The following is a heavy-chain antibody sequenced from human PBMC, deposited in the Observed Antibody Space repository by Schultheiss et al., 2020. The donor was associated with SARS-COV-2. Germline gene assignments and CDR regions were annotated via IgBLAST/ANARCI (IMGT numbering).Heavy chain of an antibody. CDR2: IIPIFGTA. CDR1: GYTFTSYG. Sequence: SVKVSCKASGYTFTSYGISWVRQAPGQGLEWMGGIIPIFGTANYAQKFQGRVTITADESTSTAYMELSSLRSEDTAVYYCAAGYSGSYKKQTTSYFDYWGQGTLVTVSS. D-gene: IGHD1-26*01. J-gene: IGHJ4*02. CDR3: AAGYSGSYKKQTTSYFDY. V-gene: IGHV1-69*13.